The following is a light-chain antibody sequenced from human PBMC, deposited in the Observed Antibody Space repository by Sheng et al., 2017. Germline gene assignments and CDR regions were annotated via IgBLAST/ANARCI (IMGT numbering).Light chain of an antibody. CDR2: DAS. J-gene: IGKJ4*01. CDR3: QQRSNWRGVT. Sequence: EIVLTQSPATLSLSPGERATLSCRASQGVSSYLAWYQQKPGQAPRLLIYDASNRATGIPARFSGSGPGTDFTLTISSLEPEDFAVYYCQQRSNWRGVTFGGGTKVEIK. CDR1: QGVSSY. V-gene: IGKV3D-11*01.